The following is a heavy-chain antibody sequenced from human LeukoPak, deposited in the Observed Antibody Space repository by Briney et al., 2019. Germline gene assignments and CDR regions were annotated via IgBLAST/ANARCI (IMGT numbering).Heavy chain of an antibody. CDR3: ARGDVGYCSGGSCYSARAFDY. D-gene: IGHD2-15*01. CDR1: GGSISSSSYY. J-gene: IGHJ4*02. Sequence: SETLSLTCTVSGGSISSSSYYWGWIRQPPGKGLEWIGSIYYSGSTNYNPSLKSRVTISVDTSKNQFSLKLSSVTAADTAVYYCARGDVGYCSGGSCYSARAFDYWGQGTLVTVSS. V-gene: IGHV4-39*07. CDR2: IYYSGST.